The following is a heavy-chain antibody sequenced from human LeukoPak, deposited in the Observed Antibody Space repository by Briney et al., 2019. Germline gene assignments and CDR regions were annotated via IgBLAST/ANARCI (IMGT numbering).Heavy chain of an antibody. CDR2: ISYIGST. J-gene: IGHJ3*02. V-gene: IGHV4-59*11. CDR3: ARDLVTVTKGFDI. CDR1: GDSFSSHY. D-gene: IGHD4-17*01. Sequence: SETLSLTCAVSGDSFSSHYWTWIRQPPGKGLEWIGYISYIGSTNYNPSLKRRVTISIDTSKNQFSLKLSSVTAAYTAVYYCARDLVTVTKGFDIWGQGTMVSVSS.